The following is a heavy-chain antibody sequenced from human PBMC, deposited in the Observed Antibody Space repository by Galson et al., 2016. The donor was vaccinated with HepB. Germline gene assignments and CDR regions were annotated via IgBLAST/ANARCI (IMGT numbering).Heavy chain of an antibody. CDR3: GRLPYSNDGWFYP. Sequence: SETLSLTCTVYGGSFSGYFWSWIRQPPGKGLEWIGEINHSGITNYNPSLKSRLTISLDTSKNQFSLVLSSMTAADTAVFFCGRLPYSNDGWFYPWGPVTLVTVSS. CDR1: GGSFSGYF. D-gene: IGHD4-11*01. J-gene: IGHJ5*02. V-gene: IGHV4-34*01. CDR2: INHSGIT.